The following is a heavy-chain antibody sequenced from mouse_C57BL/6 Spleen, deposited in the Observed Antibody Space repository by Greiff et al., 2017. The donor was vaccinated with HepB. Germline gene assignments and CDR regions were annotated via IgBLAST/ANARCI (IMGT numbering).Heavy chain of an antibody. CDR2: ISDGGSYT. J-gene: IGHJ2*01. D-gene: IGHD1-1*01. V-gene: IGHV5-4*01. CDR3: AREVYYGSSYYFDY. CDR1: GFTFSSYA. Sequence: DVHLVESGGGLVKPGGSLKLSCAASGFTFSSYAMSWVRQTPEKRLEWVATISDGGSYTYYPDNVKGRFTISRDNAKNNLYLQMSHLKSEDTAMYYCAREVYYGSSYYFDYWGQGTTLTVSS.